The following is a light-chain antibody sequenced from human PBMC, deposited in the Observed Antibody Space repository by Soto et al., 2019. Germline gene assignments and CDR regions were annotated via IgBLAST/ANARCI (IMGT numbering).Light chain of an antibody. CDR1: QSLLHSNGYNY. CDR3: MQALQTPLT. CDR2: LGS. V-gene: IGKV2-28*01. Sequence: DIVRTQSPLSLPVTPGEPASISCRSSQSLLHSNGYNYLDWYLQKPGQSPQLLIYLGSNRASGVPDRFSGSGSGTDFTLKISRVEAEDVGVYYCMQALQTPLTFGQGTKLEIK. J-gene: IGKJ2*01.